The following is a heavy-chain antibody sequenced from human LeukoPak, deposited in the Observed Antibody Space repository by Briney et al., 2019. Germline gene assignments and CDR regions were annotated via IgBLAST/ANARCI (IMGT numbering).Heavy chain of an antibody. CDR3: ARGMPLRGGVISYYFDY. CDR1: GGSISSSSYY. D-gene: IGHD3-10*01. J-gene: IGHJ4*02. V-gene: IGHV4-39*07. Sequence: SETLSLTCTVSGGSISSSSYYWGWIRQPPGKGLEWIGSIYYSGSTYYNPSLKSRVTISVDTSKNQFSLKLSSVTAADTAVYYCARGMPLRGGVISYYFDYWGQGTLVTVSS. CDR2: IYYSGST.